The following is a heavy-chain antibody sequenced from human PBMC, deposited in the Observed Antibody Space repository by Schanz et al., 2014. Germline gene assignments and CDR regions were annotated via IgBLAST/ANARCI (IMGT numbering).Heavy chain of an antibody. V-gene: IGHV1-18*01. CDR2: ISAYNGNT. D-gene: IGHD3-9*01. CDR3: ARDAADFYDILTEEDY. CDR1: GYTFTSYG. J-gene: IGHJ4*02. Sequence: QVQLVQSGAEVKKPGASVKVSCKASGYTFTSYGISWVRQAPGQGLEWVGWISAYNGNTKYPQKLQGRVTMTTDTSTSTAYMELRSLRSDDTAVYYCARDAADFYDILTEEDYWGQGTRVTVSS.